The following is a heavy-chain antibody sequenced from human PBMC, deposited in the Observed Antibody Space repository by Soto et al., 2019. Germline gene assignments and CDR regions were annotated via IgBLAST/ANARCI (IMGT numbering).Heavy chain of an antibody. CDR2: ISYDGSNK. CDR3: AKGGGYDYVADY. CDR1: GFIFSSYG. D-gene: IGHD5-12*01. V-gene: IGHV3-30*18. J-gene: IGHJ4*02. Sequence: QVQLVESGGGVVQPGRSLRLSCAASGFIFSSYGMHWVRQAPGKGLECVAVISYDGSNKYYADSVKGRFTISRDNSKNTLYLQMNSLRADDTDVYYCAKGGGYDYVADYWGQGTLVTVSS.